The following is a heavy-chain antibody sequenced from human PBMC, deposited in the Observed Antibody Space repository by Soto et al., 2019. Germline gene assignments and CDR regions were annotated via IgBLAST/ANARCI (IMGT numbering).Heavy chain of an antibody. J-gene: IGHJ4*02. V-gene: IGHV3-30*18. CDR1: GFTFTNYG. CDR2: ISYDGSTT. CDR3: AKDGAPRYCTRSSCHPAGAY. Sequence: QVQLVESGGGVVQPGRSLRLSCAGSGFTFTNYGLHWVRQAPGKGLEWVAAISYDGSTTHYADSVKGRFTISRDYSKNMLYLQMDSMRAEDTAVYYCAKDGAPRYCTRSSCHPAGAYWGQGTLGTVSS. D-gene: IGHD2-15*01.